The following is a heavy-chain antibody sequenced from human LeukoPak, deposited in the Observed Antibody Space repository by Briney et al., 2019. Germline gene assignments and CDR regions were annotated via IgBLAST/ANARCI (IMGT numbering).Heavy chain of an antibody. D-gene: IGHD5-12*01. V-gene: IGHV1-2*02. CDR3: ARGVATLADPPDY. J-gene: IGHJ4*02. CDR2: INPNSGGT. Sequence: GASVKVSCTASGYTFTGYYMHWVRQAPGQGLEWMGWINPNSGGTNYAQKFQGRVTMTRDTSISTAYMELSRLRSDDTAVYYCARGVATLADPPDYWGQGTLVTVSS. CDR1: GYTFTGYY.